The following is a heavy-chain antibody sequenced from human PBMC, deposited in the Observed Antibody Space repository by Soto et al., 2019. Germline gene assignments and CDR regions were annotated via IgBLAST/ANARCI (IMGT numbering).Heavy chain of an antibody. CDR3: ARDRAVAGKGNLDY. Sequence: GASVKVSCKASGGTFSSYAISWVRQAPGQGLEWMGGIIPIFGTANYAQKFQGRVTITADESTSTAYMELSSLRSEDTAVYYCARDRAVAGKGNLDYWGQGTLVTVSS. CDR2: IIPIFGTA. CDR1: GGTFSSYA. V-gene: IGHV1-69*13. J-gene: IGHJ4*02. D-gene: IGHD6-19*01.